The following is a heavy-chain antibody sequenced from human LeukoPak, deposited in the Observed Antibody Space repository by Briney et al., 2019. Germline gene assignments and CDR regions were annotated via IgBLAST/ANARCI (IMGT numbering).Heavy chain of an antibody. CDR2: IYYSGST. CDR1: GGSISSSSYY. D-gene: IGHD1-26*01. Sequence: PSETLSLTCTVSGGSISSSSYYWGWIRQPPGKGLEWIGSIYYSGSTYYNPSLKSRVTISVDTSKNQFCLKLSSVTAADTAVYYCARQKVVGATSRLDYWGQGTLVTVSS. J-gene: IGHJ4*02. CDR3: ARQKVVGATSRLDY. V-gene: IGHV4-39*01.